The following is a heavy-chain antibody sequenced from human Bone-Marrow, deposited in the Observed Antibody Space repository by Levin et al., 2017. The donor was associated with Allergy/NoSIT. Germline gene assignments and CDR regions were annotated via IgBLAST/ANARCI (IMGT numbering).Heavy chain of an antibody. D-gene: IGHD6-25*01. CDR1: GDSMSNYY. CDR3: ARLWVSGNKLDS. V-gene: IGHV4-59*08. CDR2: IYYKGIT. Sequence: GSLRLSCTVSGDSMSNYYWNWIRQPPGRGLEWIGNIYYKGITKYNPSLKSRVTIAIDTSNNQFSLNLRSVTATDTAIYYCARLWVSGNKLDSWGQGTLVTVSS. J-gene: IGHJ4*02.